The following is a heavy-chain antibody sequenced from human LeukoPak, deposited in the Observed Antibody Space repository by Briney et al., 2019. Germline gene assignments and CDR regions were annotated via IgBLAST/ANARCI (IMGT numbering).Heavy chain of an antibody. CDR1: GYTFTSYD. Sequence: ASVKVPCKASGYTFTSYDINWVRQATGQGLEWMGWMNPNSGNAGYAQKFQGRVTMTRNTSITTAYMELSSLRSEDTAVYYCARGGVSYYYDSSGYPIDYWGQGTLVTVSS. CDR3: ARGGVSYYYDSSGYPIDY. CDR2: MNPNSGNA. J-gene: IGHJ4*02. D-gene: IGHD3-22*01. V-gene: IGHV1-8*01.